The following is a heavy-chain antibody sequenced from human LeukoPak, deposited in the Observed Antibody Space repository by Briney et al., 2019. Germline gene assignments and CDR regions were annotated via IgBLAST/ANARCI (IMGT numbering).Heavy chain of an antibody. Sequence: ASVKVSCKASGYTFTSYDINWVRQASGQGLEWMGWMNPNSGNTGYAQKFQGRVTMTRDTSISTAYMELSRLRSDDTAVYYCARSIVGATPIDYWGQGTLVTVSS. J-gene: IGHJ4*02. CDR3: ARSIVGATPIDY. V-gene: IGHV1-8*01. CDR2: MNPNSGNT. D-gene: IGHD1-26*01. CDR1: GYTFTSYD.